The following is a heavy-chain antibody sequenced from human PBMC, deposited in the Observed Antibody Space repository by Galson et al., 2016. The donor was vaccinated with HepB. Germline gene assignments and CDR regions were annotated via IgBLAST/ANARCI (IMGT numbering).Heavy chain of an antibody. J-gene: IGHJ6*02. Sequence: SLRLSCAASGFTFNTYSIHWVRQAPGKGLEWVAVISYDGSDKDHADSVKGRFTISRDNSKNMLYLQMNSLRNEDTAVYYCARSTSDSSTWYVNYYYGMDVWGQGTTVTVSS. CDR3: ARSTSDSSTWYVNYYYGMDV. CDR1: GFTFNTYS. V-gene: IGHV3-30-3*01. D-gene: IGHD6-13*01. CDR2: ISYDGSDK.